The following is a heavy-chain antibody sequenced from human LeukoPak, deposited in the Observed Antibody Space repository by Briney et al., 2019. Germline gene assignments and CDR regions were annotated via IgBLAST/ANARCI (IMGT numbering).Heavy chain of an antibody. V-gene: IGHV3-48*03. D-gene: IGHD3-10*02. Sequence: GGTLRLFCAAPGLTFSSYERNRVRQAPGKGMERVSYISSSSSTIYYADSVKGRFTISRNNAKNSLYLQMNSLRAEDTAVYYCADLSITIIGGVWSKGTTVTISS. CDR3: ADLSITIIGGV. CDR2: ISSSSSTI. J-gene: IGHJ6*04. CDR1: GLTFSSYE.